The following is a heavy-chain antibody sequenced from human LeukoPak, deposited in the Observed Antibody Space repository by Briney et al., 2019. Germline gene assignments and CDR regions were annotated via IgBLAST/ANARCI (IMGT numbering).Heavy chain of an antibody. CDR3: ARGTYGDYTLGGYYFDY. Sequence: KASETLSLTCSVSGGSISGYYWTWIRQPPGKGLEWIGYIYYSGTTIYNPSLKSRLTISVDTSKNQFSLKLSSVTAADTAVYYCARGTYGDYTLGGYYFDYWGQGTLVTVSS. CDR2: IYYSGTT. CDR1: GGSISGYY. J-gene: IGHJ4*02. V-gene: IGHV4-59*01. D-gene: IGHD4-17*01.